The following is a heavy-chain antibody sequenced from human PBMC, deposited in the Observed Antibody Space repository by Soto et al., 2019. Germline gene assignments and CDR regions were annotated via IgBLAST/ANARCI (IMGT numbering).Heavy chain of an antibody. CDR2: ISGSGGST. J-gene: IGHJ4*02. Sequence: EVQLLESGGGLVQPGGSLRLSCAASGFTFSSYAMSWVRQAPGKGLEWVSAISGSGGSTYYADSVKGRFTISRDNSKNTLYLQMNSLRAEDTAVYYCAKATYYYDSIGYYPFDSWGQGTLVTVSS. V-gene: IGHV3-23*01. CDR1: GFTFSSYA. CDR3: AKATYYYDSIGYYPFDS. D-gene: IGHD3-22*01.